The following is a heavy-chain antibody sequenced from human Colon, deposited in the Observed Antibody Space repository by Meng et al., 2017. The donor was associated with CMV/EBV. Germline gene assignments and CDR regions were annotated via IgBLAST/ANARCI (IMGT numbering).Heavy chain of an antibody. J-gene: IGHJ4*02. Sequence: ASVKVSCKVSGYTLTELSMHWVRQAPGKGLEWMGGFDPEDGETIYAQKFQGRVTMTEDTSTDTAYMELRSLKSDDTAVYYCARGSQSQRLLDYWGQGTLVTVSS. CDR2: FDPEDGET. V-gene: IGHV1-24*01. CDR1: GYTLTELS. D-gene: IGHD6-25*01. CDR3: ARGSQSQRLLDY.